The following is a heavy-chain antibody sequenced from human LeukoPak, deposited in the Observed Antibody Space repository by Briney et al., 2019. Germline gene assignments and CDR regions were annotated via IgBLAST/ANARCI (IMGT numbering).Heavy chain of an antibody. V-gene: IGHV3-20*01. CDR2: INWNGGST. J-gene: IGHJ6*03. CDR3: ARVPVDSSSWFPAYYYYMDV. CDR1: GFTFDDYG. D-gene: IGHD6-13*01. Sequence: GGSLRLSCAASGFTFDDYGMSWVRQAPGKGLGWVSGINWNGGSTGYADSVTGRFTISRDNAKNSLYLQMNSLRAEDTALYHCARVPVDSSSWFPAYYYYMDVWGKGTTVTVSS.